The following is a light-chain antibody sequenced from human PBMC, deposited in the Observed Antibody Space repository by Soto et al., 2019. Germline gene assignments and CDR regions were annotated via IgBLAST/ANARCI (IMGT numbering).Light chain of an antibody. J-gene: IGKJ2*01. CDR2: GAS. Sequence: EIVMTQSPATLSVSPGERATLSCRASQSVSSNLAWYQQKPGQAPRLLMYGASTRATGIPARFSGSGSGTEFTLTISSLQSEDFAVYFCQQYYNWPPYTFGQGTKLEIK. CDR3: QQYYNWPPYT. V-gene: IGKV3-15*01. CDR1: QSVSSN.